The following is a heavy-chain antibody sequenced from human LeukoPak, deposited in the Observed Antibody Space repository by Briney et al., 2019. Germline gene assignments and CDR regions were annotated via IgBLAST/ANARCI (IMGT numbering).Heavy chain of an antibody. Sequence: AAVKVSCKPSGYTLTSYGIRWVRQAPEQGLEWMGWISAYNGNTHYAQKLQGRVTMTTDTSTSTAYMELRSLRSDDTDVYYCARGDSGYSSGWYKYWGQGTLVTVSS. CDR3: ARGDSGYSSGWYKY. D-gene: IGHD6-19*01. CDR2: ISAYNGNT. J-gene: IGHJ4*02. V-gene: IGHV1-18*01. CDR1: GYTLTSYG.